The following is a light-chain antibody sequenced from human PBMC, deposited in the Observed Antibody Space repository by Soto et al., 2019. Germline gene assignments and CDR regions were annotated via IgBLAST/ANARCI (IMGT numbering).Light chain of an antibody. CDR2: GAS. CDR1: QSVSTY. J-gene: IGKJ4*01. V-gene: IGKV3-15*01. CDR3: QQYNNWPPLT. Sequence: EIVLAQSPATLSLSPGEVATLSCSASQSVSTYLAWYQQRPGQAPRLLIYGASTRATGIPARFSGSGSGTEFILTISSLQSEDFAVYYCQQYNNWPPLTFGGGTKVDIK.